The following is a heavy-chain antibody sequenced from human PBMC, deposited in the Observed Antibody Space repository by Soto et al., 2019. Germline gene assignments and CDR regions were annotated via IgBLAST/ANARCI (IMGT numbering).Heavy chain of an antibody. CDR1: GYSISSGYY. CDR2: IYHSGST. V-gene: IGHV4-38-2*01. CDR3: ARGDTMNWFDP. J-gene: IGHJ5*02. D-gene: IGHD3-10*01. Sequence: SLTCAVSGYSISSGYYWGWIRQPPGKGPEWIGSIYHSGSTYYNPSLKSRVTISVDTSKNQFSLKLSSVTAADTAVYYCARGDTMNWFDPWGQGTLVTVSS.